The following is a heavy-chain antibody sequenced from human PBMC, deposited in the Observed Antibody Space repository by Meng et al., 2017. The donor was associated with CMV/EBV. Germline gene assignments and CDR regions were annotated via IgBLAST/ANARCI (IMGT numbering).Heavy chain of an antibody. CDR2: INHSGST. CDR3: ARSRYCSSTSCYRGNYYYYGMDV. J-gene: IGHJ6*02. V-gene: IGHV4-34*01. CDR1: GGSFSGYY. D-gene: IGHD2-2*02. Sequence: SETLSLTCAVYGGSFSGYYWSWIRQPPGKGLEWIGEINHSGSTNYNPSLKSRVTISVYTSKNQFSLKLSSVTAADTAVYYCARSRYCSSTSCYRGNYYYYGMDVWGQGTTVTVSS.